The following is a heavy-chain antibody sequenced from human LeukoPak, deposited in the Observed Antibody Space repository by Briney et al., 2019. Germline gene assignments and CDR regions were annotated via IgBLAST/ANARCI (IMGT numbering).Heavy chain of an antibody. CDR1: GFTFRNTW. J-gene: IGHJ4*02. CDR2: IKRNTDGGTT. CDR3: TPGLGDY. D-gene: IGHD5/OR15-5a*01. Sequence: GGSLRLSCAASGFTFRNTWMSWVRQAPGKGLEWVGRIKRNTDGGTTDYAAPVKGRFTISRDDSKNMLYMQVNSLQTEDTAVYYCTPGLGDYWGQGTLVTVSS. V-gene: IGHV3-15*01.